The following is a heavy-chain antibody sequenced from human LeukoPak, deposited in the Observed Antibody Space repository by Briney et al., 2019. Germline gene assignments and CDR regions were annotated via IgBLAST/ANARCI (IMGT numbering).Heavy chain of an antibody. CDR1: GYTFTGYY. Sequence: ASVKVSCKASGYTFTGYYMHWVRQAPGQGREWMGRSNPNSGGTHYAQKFHGRVTMTRDTSISTAYMELSRLRSDDMAVYYCARDRIAMAASDAFDIWGQGTMVTVSS. J-gene: IGHJ3*02. CDR3: ARDRIAMAASDAFDI. CDR2: SNPNSGGT. D-gene: IGHD6-19*01. V-gene: IGHV1-2*06.